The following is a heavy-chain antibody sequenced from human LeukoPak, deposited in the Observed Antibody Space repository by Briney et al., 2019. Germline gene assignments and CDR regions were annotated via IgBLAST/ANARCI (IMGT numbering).Heavy chain of an antibody. D-gene: IGHD6-6*01. CDR3: ARAHLPYNSSSPSYYYMDV. Sequence: SETLSLTCTVSGGSISSYYWSWIRQPAGKGLEWIGRIYTSGSTNCNPSLKSRVTMSVDTSKNQFSLKLSSVTAADTAVYYCARAHLPYNSSSPSYYYMDVWGKGTTVTVSS. J-gene: IGHJ6*03. CDR2: IYTSGST. CDR1: GGSISSYY. V-gene: IGHV4-4*07.